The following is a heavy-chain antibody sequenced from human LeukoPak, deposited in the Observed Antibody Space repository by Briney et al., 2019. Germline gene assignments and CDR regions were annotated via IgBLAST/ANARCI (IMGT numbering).Heavy chain of an antibody. J-gene: IGHJ4*02. V-gene: IGHV4-59*01. CDR3: ARGSEMATHFDY. CDR2: IYYSGST. D-gene: IGHD5-24*01. Sequence: SETLSLTCTVSGGSISSYYWSWIRQPPGKGLEWIGYIYYSGSTNYNPSLKSRVTISVDTSKNQSSLKLSSVAAADSAVYYCARGSEMATHFDYWGQGTLVTVSS. CDR1: GGSISSYY.